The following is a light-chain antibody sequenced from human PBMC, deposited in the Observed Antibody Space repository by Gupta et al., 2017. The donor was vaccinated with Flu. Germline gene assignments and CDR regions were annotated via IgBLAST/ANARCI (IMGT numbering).Light chain of an antibody. CDR3: QVWDSSSDHPGV. V-gene: IGLV3-12*02. Sequence: SYALTQPHSASVAPAQMARITYGGNNIGSKAVHWHQQKQGQDPVLGLFSDSNRRSGSPERFSGSNTGNTATPTIIRIEAGEEADYYCQVWDSSSDHPGVFGGGTKLTVL. CDR2: SDS. CDR1: NIGSKA. J-gene: IGLJ2*01.